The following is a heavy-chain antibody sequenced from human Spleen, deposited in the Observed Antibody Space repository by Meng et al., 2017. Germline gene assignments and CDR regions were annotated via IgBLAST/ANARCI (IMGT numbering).Heavy chain of an antibody. Sequence: QVQLQQWGAGLLKPSETLSLTCAVYGGSFSGYYWSWIRQPPGKGLEWIANIYYSGSTYYNPSLKSRVTISVDTSKNQFSLKVSSVTAADTAVYYCARAGGWFDPWGQGSLVTVSS. V-gene: IGHV4-34*01. CDR3: ARAGGWFDP. D-gene: IGHD1-26*01. CDR2: IYYSGST. J-gene: IGHJ5*02. CDR1: GGSFSGYY.